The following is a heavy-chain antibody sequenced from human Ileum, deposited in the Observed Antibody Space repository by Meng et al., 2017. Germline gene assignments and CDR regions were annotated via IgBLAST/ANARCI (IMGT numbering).Heavy chain of an antibody. CDR3: ARDPSNSSGRHAYFDY. J-gene: IGHJ4*02. V-gene: IGHV1-18*01. CDR2: ISAYNGDT. Sequence: QVQLVQSGREVRKPGGPVKVPCTDSGYTYPHHGIGWVRHAPGQGLEWMGWISAYNGDTNYVQKFQGRVTMTTDASTSTAYMELRSLRSDDTAVYYCARDPSNSSGRHAYFDYWGQGTLVTVSS. CDR1: GYTYPHHG. D-gene: IGHD6-19*01.